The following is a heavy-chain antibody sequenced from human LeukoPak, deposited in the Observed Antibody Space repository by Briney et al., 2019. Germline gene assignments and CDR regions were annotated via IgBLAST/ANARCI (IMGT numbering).Heavy chain of an antibody. Sequence: TGGSLRLSCAASGFTFSSYAMSWVRQAPGKGLEWVSAISGSGGSTYYADSVKGRFTISSDNSKNTLYLQMNSLRAEDTAVYYCAKVVWFGELGDYWGQGTLVTVSS. CDR3: AKVVWFGELGDY. V-gene: IGHV3-23*01. D-gene: IGHD3-10*01. CDR2: ISGSGGST. J-gene: IGHJ4*02. CDR1: GFTFSSYA.